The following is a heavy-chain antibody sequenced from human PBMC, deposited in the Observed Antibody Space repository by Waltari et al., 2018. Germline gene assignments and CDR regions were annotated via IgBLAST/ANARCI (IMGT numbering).Heavy chain of an antibody. Sequence: EVQLLESGGGLVQPGGSLRLSCAASGFTFRSYALTWVRQAPGKGLKWVSSISDRGVSTYYADSVKGRFTISRDNSKNTLFLQMNSLSAADTAVYYCATVKYGSGSASWGQGTLVTVSS. D-gene: IGHD3-10*01. CDR2: ISDRGVST. CDR1: GFTFRSYA. J-gene: IGHJ4*02. V-gene: IGHV3-23*01. CDR3: ATVKYGSGSAS.